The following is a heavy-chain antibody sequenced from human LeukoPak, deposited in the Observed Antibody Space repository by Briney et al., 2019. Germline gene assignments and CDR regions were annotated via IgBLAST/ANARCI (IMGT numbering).Heavy chain of an antibody. CDR1: GFTFSSYG. Sequence: GGSLRLSCAASGFTFSSYGMHWVRQAPGKGLEWVAVIWYDGSSKYYADSVKGRFTISRDNSKNTLYLQMNSLRAEDTAVYYCARDPYGMDVWGQGTTVTVSS. CDR3: ARDPYGMDV. V-gene: IGHV3-33*01. J-gene: IGHJ6*02. CDR2: IWYDGSSK.